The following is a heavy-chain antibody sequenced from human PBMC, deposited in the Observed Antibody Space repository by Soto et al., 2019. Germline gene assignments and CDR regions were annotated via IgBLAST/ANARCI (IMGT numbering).Heavy chain of an antibody. CDR2: IKQDGRET. CDR1: GFTFSSYW. J-gene: IGHJ4*02. Sequence: EVQLVESGGGLVQPGGSLRLSCAASGFTFSSYWMSWVRQAPGKALECVANIKQDGRETYYVDSVKGRFTISRDKANSALYLQMDSLGAEDTAVYYCARGTSHYNYVHVWYWGQGTHVIVSS. V-gene: IGHV3-7*03. CDR3: ARGTSHYNYVHVWY. D-gene: IGHD3-16*01.